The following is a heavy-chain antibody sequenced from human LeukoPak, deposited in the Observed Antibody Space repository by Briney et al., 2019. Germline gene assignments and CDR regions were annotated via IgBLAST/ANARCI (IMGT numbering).Heavy chain of an antibody. D-gene: IGHD3-10*01. CDR1: GFTFSSYW. CDR3: ARDLG. J-gene: IGHJ4*02. V-gene: IGHV3-7*01. Sequence: HSGGSLRLSCAASGFTFSSYWRSWVRQAPGKGLEWVANIKQDGSEKYYVDSVKGRFTISRDNAKNSLYLEMNSLRVEDTAVYYCARDLGWGQGTLVTVSS. CDR2: IKQDGSEK.